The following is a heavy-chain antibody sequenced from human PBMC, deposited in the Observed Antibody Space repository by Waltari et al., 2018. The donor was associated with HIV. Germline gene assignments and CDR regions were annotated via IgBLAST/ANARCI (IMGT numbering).Heavy chain of an antibody. CDR2: IIPIFSTT. CDR3: ARLYPWDHYVSGGSQDTFDM. V-gene: IGHV1-69*01. D-gene: IGHD3-22*01. CDR1: RGPFSKYA. Sequence: QVQLVQSGAGVKKPGSSVKVSCKAARGPFSKYASSCVHQAPGQGLEWMGGIIPIFSTTNSAQNFQGRVTITADESTSTAYMELSSLRSEDTAVYFWARLYPWDHYVSGGSQDTFDMWGQGTMLTVSS. J-gene: IGHJ3*02.